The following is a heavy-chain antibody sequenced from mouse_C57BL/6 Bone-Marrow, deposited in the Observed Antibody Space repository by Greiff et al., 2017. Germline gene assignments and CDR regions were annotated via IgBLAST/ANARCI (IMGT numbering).Heavy chain of an antibody. Sequence: EVQLQQSGGDLVKPGGSLKLSCAASGFTFSSYGMSWVRQTPDKRLEWVATISSGGSYTYYPDSVKGRFTISRDNAKNTLYLQMSSLKSEDTAMYYCARDCSNSGGFAYWGQGTLVTVSA. CDR1: GFTFSSYG. CDR3: ARDCSNSGGFAY. J-gene: IGHJ3*01. V-gene: IGHV5-6*01. CDR2: ISSGGSYT. D-gene: IGHD2-5*01.